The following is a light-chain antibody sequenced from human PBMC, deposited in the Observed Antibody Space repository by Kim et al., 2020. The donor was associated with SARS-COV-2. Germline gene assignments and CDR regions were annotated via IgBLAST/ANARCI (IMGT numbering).Light chain of an antibody. V-gene: IGLV2-14*01. CDR2: DVS. Sequence: LTQPASVSGSPGQSITISCTGTSSDVGGYNYVSWYQQHPGKAPKLMIYDVSKRPSGVSNRFSGSKSGNTASLTISGLQAEDEADYYCSSYTRSSSFGFGGGTQLTVL. J-gene: IGLJ3*02. CDR3: SSYTRSSSFG. CDR1: SSDVGGYNY.